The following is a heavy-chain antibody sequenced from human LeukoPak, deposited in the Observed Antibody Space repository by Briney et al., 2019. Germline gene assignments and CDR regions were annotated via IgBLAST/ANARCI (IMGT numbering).Heavy chain of an antibody. D-gene: IGHD6-19*01. CDR1: GFTFSRYA. CDR3: AKGYSSACYDGCDY. Sequence: GGSLRLSCAASGFTFSRYAMSWVRQAPGKGLEWVSGISGSGSGFNTYHADSVKGRFTISRDNSKNTMYLQMNGLRAEDTAVYYCAKGYSSACYDGCDYWGQGTLVTVSS. V-gene: IGHV3-23*01. J-gene: IGHJ4*02. CDR2: ISGSGSGFNT.